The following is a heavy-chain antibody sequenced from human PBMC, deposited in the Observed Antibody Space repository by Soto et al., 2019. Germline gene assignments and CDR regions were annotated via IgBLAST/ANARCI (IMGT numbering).Heavy chain of an antibody. J-gene: IGHJ6*02. CDR2: INAGNGNT. CDR1: GYTFTSYA. Sequence: ASVKVSCKASGYTFTSYAMHWVRQAPGQRLEWMGWINAGNGNTKYSQKLQGRVTMTTDTSTSTAHMELRSLRSDDTAVYYCAREGQAPYYYYGMDVWGQGTAVTVSS. CDR3: AREGQAPYYYYGMDV. V-gene: IGHV1-3*01.